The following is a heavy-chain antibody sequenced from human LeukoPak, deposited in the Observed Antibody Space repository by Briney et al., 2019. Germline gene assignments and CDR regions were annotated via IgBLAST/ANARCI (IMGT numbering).Heavy chain of an antibody. CDR3: AKDGPPAGYFQH. V-gene: IGHV3-30*18. Sequence: GGSLRLSCAASGFTFSSYGMHWVRQAPGKGLEWVAVISYDGSNKYYADSVKGRFTISRDNSKNTLYLQMNSLRAEDTAVYYCAKDGPPAGYFQHWGQGTLVTVSS. CDR2: ISYDGSNK. CDR1: GFTFSSYG. J-gene: IGHJ1*01.